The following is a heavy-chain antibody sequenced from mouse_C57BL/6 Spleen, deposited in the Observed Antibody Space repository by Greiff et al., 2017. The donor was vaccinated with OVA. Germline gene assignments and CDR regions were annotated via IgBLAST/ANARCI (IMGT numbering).Heavy chain of an antibody. V-gene: IGHV1-15*01. J-gene: IGHJ3*01. Sequence: QVQLQQSGAELVRPGASVTLSCKASGYTFTDYEMHWVKQTPVHGLEWIGAIDPETGGTAYNQKFKGKAILTADKSSSTAYMELRSWTSEDSAVYYCTRGERYGSSPAWFAYWGQGTLVTVSA. D-gene: IGHD1-1*01. CDR3: TRGERYGSSPAWFAY. CDR1: GYTFTDYE. CDR2: IDPETGGT.